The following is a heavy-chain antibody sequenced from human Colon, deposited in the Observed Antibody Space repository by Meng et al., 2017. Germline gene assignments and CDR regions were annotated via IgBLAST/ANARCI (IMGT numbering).Heavy chain of an antibody. CDR2: SDWDDDK. CDR1: GFSLNTTGVR. V-gene: IGHV2-70*04. Sequence: SGPTLVKPTQTLTLTCTFSGFSLNTTGVRVGWIRQPPGKALEWRARSDWDDDKFYNTCLKTRLTIDKDTTKNQVVLTMANMDPVDTATYVCDRMFALKGHNGNFDHWGQGTLVTVSS. CDR3: DRMFALKGHNGNFDH. J-gene: IGHJ4*02. D-gene: IGHD5-24*01.